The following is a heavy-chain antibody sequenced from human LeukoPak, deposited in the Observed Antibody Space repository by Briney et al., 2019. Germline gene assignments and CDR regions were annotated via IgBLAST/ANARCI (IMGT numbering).Heavy chain of an antibody. CDR3: ARQRGGVRGVIIRPESYYYYMDV. Sequence: GGSLRLSCAGSGFTLSSYWMSWVRQAPGKGLEWVANMKPDGSEKYYVDSVKGRFTISRDNAKNSLYLQMNSLRAEDTAVYYCARQRGGVRGVIIRPESYYYYMDVWGKGTTVTISS. V-gene: IGHV3-7*01. CDR2: MKPDGSEK. CDR1: GFTLSSYW. D-gene: IGHD3-10*01. J-gene: IGHJ6*03.